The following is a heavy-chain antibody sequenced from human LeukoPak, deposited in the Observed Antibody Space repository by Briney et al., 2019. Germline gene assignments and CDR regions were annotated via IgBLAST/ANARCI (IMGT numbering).Heavy chain of an antibody. J-gene: IGHJ6*02. D-gene: IGHD3-10*01. V-gene: IGHV4-59*11. CDR3: ATKGRGPHPYGLGSPLYYGMDV. CDR2: ISNSGST. Sequence: SETLSLTCTVSGGSISSHYWTWIRQSPVKGLEWIGDISNSGSTSYNPSLKSRVTISIDTSKNQFSLKLSSVTAADTAVYYCATKGRGPHPYGLGSPLYYGMDVWGQGTTVTVSS. CDR1: GGSISSHY.